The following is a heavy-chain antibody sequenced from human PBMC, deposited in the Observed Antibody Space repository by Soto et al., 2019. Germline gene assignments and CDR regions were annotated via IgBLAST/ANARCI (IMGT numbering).Heavy chain of an antibody. CDR1: GFSLYTAGVG. V-gene: IGHV2-5*01. Sequence: QITLKESGPTLVRPTQTLTLTCTFSGFSLYTAGVGVGWIRQPPGKALEWLALIYWNEDKFYRPSLRSRLTITNDTSRSQVVLTMTNMDPVDTATYYCALRGNFAGDRCYSAWGQGTLVTVSS. CDR2: IYWNEDK. J-gene: IGHJ5*02. D-gene: IGHD2-15*01. CDR3: ALRGNFAGDRCYSA.